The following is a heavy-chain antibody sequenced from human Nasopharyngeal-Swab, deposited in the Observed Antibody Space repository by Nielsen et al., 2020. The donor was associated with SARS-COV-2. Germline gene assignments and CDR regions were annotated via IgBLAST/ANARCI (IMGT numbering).Heavy chain of an antibody. CDR2: IYYNGNT. J-gene: IGHJ4*02. D-gene: IGHD1-26*01. CDR3: ARGYGSFPYYFDH. Sequence: SETLSLTCTVSGDSIAYSTFYWGWIRQPPGKGLEWIGNIYYNGNTYQSPSLKSRLTISVDKSKNQFSLKLNSVTATDTAVYYCARGYGSFPYYFDHWGQGTLVTVSS. V-gene: IGHV4-39*01. CDR1: GDSIAYSTFY.